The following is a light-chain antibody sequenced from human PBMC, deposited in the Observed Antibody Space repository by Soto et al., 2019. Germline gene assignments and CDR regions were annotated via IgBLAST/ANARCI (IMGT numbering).Light chain of an antibody. Sequence: EIVMTQSPATLSVSPGERATLSCRASQSVSSNLAWYQQKPGQAPRLLIYGASTRATGIPARFSGSGSGTEFTLTISSLQSEDFEVYYCQQYNTWPLTFGGGTKVDIK. CDR2: GAS. CDR1: QSVSSN. V-gene: IGKV3-15*01. J-gene: IGKJ4*01. CDR3: QQYNTWPLT.